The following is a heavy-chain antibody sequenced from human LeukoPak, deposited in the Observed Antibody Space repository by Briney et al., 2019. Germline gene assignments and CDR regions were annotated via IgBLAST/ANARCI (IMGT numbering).Heavy chain of an antibody. CDR2: INGDGSST. V-gene: IGHV3-74*01. CDR3: ARAVYSDYDLVDY. D-gene: IGHD5-12*01. CDR1: GFTFSSYW. Sequence: GGSLRLCCAAPGFTFSSYWMHWVRQAPGKGLVWVSRINGDGSSTSYADSVKGRFTISRDNAKNTLYLQMNSLRAEDTAVYHCARAVYSDYDLVDYWGQGSLVTVSS. J-gene: IGHJ4*02.